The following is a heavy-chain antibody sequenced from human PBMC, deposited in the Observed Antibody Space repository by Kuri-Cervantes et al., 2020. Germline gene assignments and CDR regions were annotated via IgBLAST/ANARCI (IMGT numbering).Heavy chain of an antibody. J-gene: IGHJ4*02. CDR1: GFTFSSYR. CDR3: ARFYDILSGYSTFGY. CDR2: IKQDGSEK. Sequence: GGSLRLSCAASGFTFSSYRMSWVRQAPGKGLEWVANIKQDGSEKYYVDSVKGRFTISRDNAKNSLYLQMNSLRAEDSAVYYCARFYDILSGYSTFGYWGQGTLVTVSS. D-gene: IGHD3-9*01. V-gene: IGHV3-7*03.